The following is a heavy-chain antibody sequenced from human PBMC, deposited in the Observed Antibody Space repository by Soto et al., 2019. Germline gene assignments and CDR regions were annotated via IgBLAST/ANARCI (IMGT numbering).Heavy chain of an antibody. CDR1: GGSFSGYY. V-gene: IGHV4-34*01. J-gene: IGHJ5*02. CDR2: INHSGST. CDR3: ARDKSSSWNRGWFDP. D-gene: IGHD6-13*01. Sequence: SETLSLTCAVYGGSFSGYYWSWIRQPPGKGLEWIGEINHSGSTNYNPSLKSRVTISVDTSKHQFSLKLSSVTAADTAVYYCARDKSSSWNRGWFDPWGQGTLVTVSS.